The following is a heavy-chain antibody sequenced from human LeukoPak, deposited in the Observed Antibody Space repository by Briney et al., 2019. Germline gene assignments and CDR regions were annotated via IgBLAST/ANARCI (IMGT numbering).Heavy chain of an antibody. V-gene: IGHV1-69*06. CDR1: GGTFSSYA. CDR2: IIPIFGTA. D-gene: IGHD6-13*01. Sequence: ASVKVSCKASGGTFSSYAISWVRQAPGQGLEWMGGIIPIFGTANYAQKFQGRATITADKSTSTAYMELSSLRSEDTAVYYCARVQGQQGYYYYGMDVWGKGTTVTVSS. J-gene: IGHJ6*04. CDR3: ARVQGQQGYYYYGMDV.